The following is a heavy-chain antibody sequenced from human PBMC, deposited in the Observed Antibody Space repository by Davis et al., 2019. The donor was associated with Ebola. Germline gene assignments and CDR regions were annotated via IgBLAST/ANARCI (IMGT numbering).Heavy chain of an antibody. V-gene: IGHV3-21*01. Sequence: PGGSLRLSCAASGFTFSSYSMNWVRQAPGKGLEWVSSISSSSSYIYYADSVKGRFTISRDNAKNSLYLQMNSLRAEDTAVYYCARQIRLELRNYYYGMDVWGQRTTVTVAS. CDR3: ARQIRLELRNYYYGMDV. J-gene: IGHJ6*02. CDR2: ISSSSSYI. CDR1: GFTFSSYS. D-gene: IGHD1-7*01.